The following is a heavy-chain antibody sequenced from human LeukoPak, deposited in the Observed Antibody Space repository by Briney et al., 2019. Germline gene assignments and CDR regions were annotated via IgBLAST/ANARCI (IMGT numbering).Heavy chain of an antibody. CDR3: AKLRYSYGYMYFDY. V-gene: IGHV3-23*01. D-gene: IGHD5-18*01. CDR2: ISGSGGST. Sequence: GGSLRLSCAASGFPFSSYAMSWVRQAPGKGLEWVSAISGSGGSTYYADSVKGRFTISRDNSKNTLYLQMNSLRAEDTAVYYCAKLRYSYGYMYFDYWGQGTLVTVSS. J-gene: IGHJ4*02. CDR1: GFPFSSYA.